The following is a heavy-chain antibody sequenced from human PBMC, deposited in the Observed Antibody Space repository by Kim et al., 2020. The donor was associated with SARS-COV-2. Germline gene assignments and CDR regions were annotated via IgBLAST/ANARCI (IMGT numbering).Heavy chain of an antibody. J-gene: IGHJ6*01. Sequence: GGSLRLSCAASGFTFSSYAMHWVRQAPGKGLEWVAVISYDGSNKYYADSVKGRFTISRDNSKNTLYLQMNSLRAEDTPVYYFAGVLRLAPAGTIHSYYG. CDR1: GFTFSSYA. CDR3: AGVLRLAPAGTIHSYYG. D-gene: IGHD6-13*01. CDR2: ISYDGSNK. V-gene: IGHV3-30*04.